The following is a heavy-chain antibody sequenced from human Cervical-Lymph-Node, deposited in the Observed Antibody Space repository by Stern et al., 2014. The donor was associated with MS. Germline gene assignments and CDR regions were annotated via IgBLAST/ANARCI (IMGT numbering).Heavy chain of an antibody. V-gene: IGHV4-61*01. CDR1: GGSVSSGSYY. CDR2: IYYSGST. D-gene: IGHD4-11*01. J-gene: IGHJ6*02. Sequence: QVQLVESGPGLVKPSETLSLTCTVSGGSVSSGSYYWSWIRQPPGKGLEWIGYIYYSGSTNYNPSLKSRVTISVDTSKNQFSLKLSSVTAADTAVYYCARDRSVTDYYYYGMDVWGQGTTVTVSS. CDR3: ARDRSVTDYYYYGMDV.